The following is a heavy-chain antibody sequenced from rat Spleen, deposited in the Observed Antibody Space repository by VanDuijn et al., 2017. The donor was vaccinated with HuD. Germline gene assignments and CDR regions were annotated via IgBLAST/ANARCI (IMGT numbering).Heavy chain of an antibody. CDR1: GFTFNNYD. J-gene: IGHJ2*01. CDR2: INFDGSGT. Sequence: EVQLVESGGGLVQPGRSMKLSCAASGFTFNNYDMAWVRQAPTKGLEWVASINFDGSGTYYRDSVKGRFTISRDNAKSSLYLQMDSLRSEDTATYYCARSVFDYWGQGVMVTVSS. V-gene: IGHV5-25*01. CDR3: ARSVFDY.